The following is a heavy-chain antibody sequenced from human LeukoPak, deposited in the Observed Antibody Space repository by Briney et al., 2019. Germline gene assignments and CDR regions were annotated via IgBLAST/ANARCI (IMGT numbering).Heavy chain of an antibody. D-gene: IGHD3-10*01. J-gene: IGHJ5*02. V-gene: IGHV3-7*05. CDR1: GFTFSSYW. CDR2: IKEDGSEK. Sequence: GGSLRLSCAASGFTFSSYWMSWVRQAPGKGLEWVANIKEDGSEKNYVDSVKGRFTISRDNAKNTLYLQMSSLRAEDTAVYYCAKERIYYYGSGSYPNWFDPWGQGTLVTVSS. CDR3: AKERIYYYGSGSYPNWFDP.